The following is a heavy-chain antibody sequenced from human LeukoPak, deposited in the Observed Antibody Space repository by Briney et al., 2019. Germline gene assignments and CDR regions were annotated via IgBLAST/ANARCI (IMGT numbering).Heavy chain of an antibody. J-gene: IGHJ4*02. CDR3: AKSSDYYGSGSYLVASHFGDYFDY. V-gene: IGHV3-30*18. D-gene: IGHD3-10*01. Sequence: GGSLRLSCAASGFTFSSYGMHWVRQAPGKGLEWVAVISYDGSNKYYADSVKGRFTISRDNSKNTLYLQMNSLRAEDTAVYYCAKSSDYYGSGSYLVASHFGDYFDYWGQGTLVTVSS. CDR2: ISYDGSNK. CDR1: GFTFSSYG.